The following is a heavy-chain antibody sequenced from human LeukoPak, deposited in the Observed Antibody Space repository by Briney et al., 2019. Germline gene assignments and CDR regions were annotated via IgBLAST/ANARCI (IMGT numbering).Heavy chain of an antibody. CDR1: GGSFSGYY. CDR3: ARRRPYYYGSGRGYYFDY. Sequence: SETLSLTCAVYGGSFSGYYWSWIRQPPGKGLEWIGEINHSGSTYYNPSLKSRVTISVDTSKNQFSLKLSSVTAADTDVYYCARRRPYYYGSGRGYYFDYWGQGTLVTVSS. CDR2: INHSGST. V-gene: IGHV4-34*01. D-gene: IGHD3-10*01. J-gene: IGHJ4*02.